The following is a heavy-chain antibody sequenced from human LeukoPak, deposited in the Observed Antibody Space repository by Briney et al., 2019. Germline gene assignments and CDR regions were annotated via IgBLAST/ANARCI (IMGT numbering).Heavy chain of an antibody. D-gene: IGHD7-27*01. CDR2: INHSGST. Sequence: SETLSLTCAVYGGSFSGYYWSWIRQPPGKGLEWIGEINHSGSTNYNPSLKSRVTISVDTSKNQFSLKLSSVTAADTAVYYCARDWGGVDIWGQGTMVTVSS. J-gene: IGHJ3*02. V-gene: IGHV4-34*01. CDR1: GGSFSGYY. CDR3: ARDWGGVDI.